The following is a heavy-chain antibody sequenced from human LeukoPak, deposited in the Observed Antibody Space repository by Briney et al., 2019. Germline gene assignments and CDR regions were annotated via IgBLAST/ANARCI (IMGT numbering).Heavy chain of an antibody. D-gene: IGHD1-26*01. CDR2: IYSGGST. CDR1: GFTVSSNY. Sequence: GSLRLSCAASGFTVSSNYMSWVRQAPGKGLEGVSIIYSGGSTFYADSVKGRFTISRDNSKNTLYLQMNSLRAEDTAVYYCARGGSYLSAFDIWGQGTMVTVSS. CDR3: ARGGSYLSAFDI. V-gene: IGHV3-53*01. J-gene: IGHJ3*02.